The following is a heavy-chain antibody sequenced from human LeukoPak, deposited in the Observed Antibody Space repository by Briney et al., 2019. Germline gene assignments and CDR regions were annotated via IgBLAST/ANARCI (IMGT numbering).Heavy chain of an antibody. CDR1: GGSINSGTYY. CDR3: ARGALLWFGAKMEYYFDY. D-gene: IGHD3-10*01. J-gene: IGHJ4*02. Sequence: SETLSLTCTVSGGSINSGTYYWTWIRQPAGKGLEWIGRIYTSGSTNYNPSLKSRVTISLDASKNQFSLKLGSVTAADTAVYYCARGALLWFGAKMEYYFDYWGQGTPLTVSS. CDR2: IYTSGST. V-gene: IGHV4-61*02.